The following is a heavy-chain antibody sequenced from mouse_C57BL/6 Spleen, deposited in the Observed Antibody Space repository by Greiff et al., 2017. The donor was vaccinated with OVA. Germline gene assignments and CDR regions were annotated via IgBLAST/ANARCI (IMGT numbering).Heavy chain of an antibody. CDR2: ILPGSGST. CDR3: ARDGYSSFAY. J-gene: IGHJ3*01. CDR1: GYTFTGYG. D-gene: IGHD2-3*01. V-gene: IGHV1-9*01. Sequence: QVQLQQSGAELMKPGASVKLSCKATGYTFTGYGIEWVKQRTGHGLEWIGEILPGSGSTNYNEKFKGKATFTADKSSNTAYMQLCSLTAEDSAIYCCARDGYSSFAYWGQGTLVTVSA.